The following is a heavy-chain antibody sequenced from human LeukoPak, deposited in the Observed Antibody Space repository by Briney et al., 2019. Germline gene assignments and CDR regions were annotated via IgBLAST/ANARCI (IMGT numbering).Heavy chain of an antibody. J-gene: IGHJ5*02. CDR3: ARGLPAAIRYNWFDP. D-gene: IGHD2-2*02. CDR1: GGSFSGYY. CDR2: INHSGST. Sequence: SETLSLTCAVYGGSFSGYYWSWIRQPPGKGLEWIGKINHSGSTNYNPSLKSRVTISVDTSKNQFSLKLSSVTAADTAVYYCARGLPAAIRYNWFDPWGQGTLVTVSS. V-gene: IGHV4-34*01.